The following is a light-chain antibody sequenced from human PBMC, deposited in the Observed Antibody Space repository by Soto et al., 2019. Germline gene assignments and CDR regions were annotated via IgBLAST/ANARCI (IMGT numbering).Light chain of an antibody. CDR1: QSVRSSY. CDR2: GAS. J-gene: IGKJ4*01. CDR3: QQYGSSALT. V-gene: IGKV3-20*01. Sequence: EIVLTQSPGTLSLSPGERATLSCRASQSVRSSYLAWYQQKPGQAPRLLIYGASSRATGIPDRFSGSGSGTDFILTISRLEPEDFAVYYCQQYGSSALTFGGGTKVEIK.